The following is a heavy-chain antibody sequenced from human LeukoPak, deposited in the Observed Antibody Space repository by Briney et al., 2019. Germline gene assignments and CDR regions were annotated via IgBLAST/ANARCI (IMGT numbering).Heavy chain of an antibody. CDR2: ISYDGSNK. CDR1: GFTFSSYA. J-gene: IGHJ4*02. Sequence: GRSLRLSWAASGFTFSSYAMHWVRQAPGKGLEWVAVISYDGSNKYYADSVKGRFTISRDNSKNTLYLQMNSLRAEDTAVYYCASQYYYDSSGYYPLDYWGQGTLVTVSS. CDR3: ASQYYYDSSGYYPLDY. V-gene: IGHV3-30-3*01. D-gene: IGHD3-22*01.